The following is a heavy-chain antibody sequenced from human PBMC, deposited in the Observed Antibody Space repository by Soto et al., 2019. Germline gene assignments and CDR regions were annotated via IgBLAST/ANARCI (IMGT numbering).Heavy chain of an antibody. CDR3: AKKGGGASIDFWRANWFDP. D-gene: IGHD3-3*01. V-gene: IGHV1-69*06. J-gene: IGHJ5*02. CDR2: IIPIFGGP. Sequence: QVQLVQSGAVVKKPGSSVTVSCKASGGMFSDYTISWVRQAPGQGLEWMGGIIPIFGGPHYAQKFQGRVTITADNPPSAVYLALRDLTSEATAVYYFAKKGGGASIDFWRANWFDPWGQGTLVTVSS. CDR1: GGMFSDYT.